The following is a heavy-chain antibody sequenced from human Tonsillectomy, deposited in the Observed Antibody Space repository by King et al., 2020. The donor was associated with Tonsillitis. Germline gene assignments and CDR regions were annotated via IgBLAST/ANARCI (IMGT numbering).Heavy chain of an antibody. CDR1: GYTFTSYG. D-gene: IGHD6-19*01. CDR2: ISADNGNT. V-gene: IGHV1-18*04. J-gene: IGHJ4*02. CDR3: AIGSVSGSGWIGTPDY. Sequence: VQLVESGAEVKKPGASVKVSCKASGYTFTSYGISWVRQAPGQGLEWMGWISADNGNTNYAQKLQGRVTMTTDTYTSTAYMELRSLRSDDTAVYYCAIGSVSGSGWIGTPDYWGQGTLVTVSS.